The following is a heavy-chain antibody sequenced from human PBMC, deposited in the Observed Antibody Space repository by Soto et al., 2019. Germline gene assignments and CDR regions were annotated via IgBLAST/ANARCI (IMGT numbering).Heavy chain of an antibody. V-gene: IGHV1-46*01. D-gene: IGHD2-2*01. Sequence: ASVKVSCKASGYTFTSYYMHWVRQAPGQGLEWMGIINPSGGSTSYAQKFQGRVTMTRDTSTSTVYMELSSLRSEDTAVYYCARSIVVVPAARGDYYYGMDVWGQGTTVTVSS. CDR1: GYTFTSYY. J-gene: IGHJ6*02. CDR3: ARSIVVVPAARGDYYYGMDV. CDR2: INPSGGST.